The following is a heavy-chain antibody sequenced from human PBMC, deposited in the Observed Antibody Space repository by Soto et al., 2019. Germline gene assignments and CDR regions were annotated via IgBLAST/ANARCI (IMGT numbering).Heavy chain of an antibody. Sequence: QVQLQESGPGLVKPSQTLSLTCTVSGGSISSGGYYWSWIRQHPGKGLEWIGYIYYSGSTYYNPSIKGRVTISVDTSKNQFSLQLGSVTAADTAVYYCTYGSGSDYGMDVWGQGTTVTVSS. CDR3: TYGSGSDYGMDV. CDR2: IYYSGST. V-gene: IGHV4-31*03. D-gene: IGHD3-10*01. J-gene: IGHJ6*02. CDR1: GGSISSGGYY.